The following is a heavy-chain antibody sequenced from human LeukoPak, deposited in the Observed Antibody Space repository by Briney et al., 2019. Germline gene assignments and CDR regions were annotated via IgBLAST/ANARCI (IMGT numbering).Heavy chain of an antibody. CDR1: GDPFSSVTDY. CDR3: AGERGEEYSSGWYKRNYFDX. V-gene: IGHV4-39*07. CDR2: GDYSGGT. Sequence: PSETLSLTCTVSGDPFSSVTDYWAWIRQPPGKGLEWIASGDYSGGTYYNPSLESRVAISADMSKNQFSLKLTSVTGADTAVYYCAGERGEEYSSGWYKRNYFDXXXXGXRXTVSS. J-gene: IGHJ4*02. D-gene: IGHD6-19*01.